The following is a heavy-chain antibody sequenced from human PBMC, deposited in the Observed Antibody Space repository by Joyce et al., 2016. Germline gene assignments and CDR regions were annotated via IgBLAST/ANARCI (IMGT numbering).Heavy chain of an antibody. CDR1: GYRFTSYC. Sequence: EVQLVPSGAEVKKPGESLKISCQGSGYRFTSYCIGWGRQMPGKGLELMGIIYPADSDTRYSPSFQGQVIISADKSISTAYLQWSSLKASDTAMYYCARPRDGYRDYFDYWGQGTLVTVSS. J-gene: IGHJ4*02. CDR2: IYPADSDT. V-gene: IGHV5-51*01. D-gene: IGHD5-24*01. CDR3: ARPRDGYRDYFDY.